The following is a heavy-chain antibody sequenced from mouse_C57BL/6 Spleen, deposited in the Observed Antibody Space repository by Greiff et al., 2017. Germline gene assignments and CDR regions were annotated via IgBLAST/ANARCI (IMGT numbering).Heavy chain of an antibody. CDR1: GFSLTSYG. CDR2: VLRGGST. Sequence: VQLQESGPGLVQPSQSLSITCTVSGFSLTSYGVHWVRQSPGKGPEWHGGVLRGGSTDYNAAFISRLSISKDNSKSQFFFKMNSLQADDTAIYYCARPLNYYGSSYGFAYWGQGTLVTVSA. V-gene: IGHV2-2*01. CDR3: ARPLNYYGSSYGFAY. J-gene: IGHJ3*01. D-gene: IGHD1-1*01.